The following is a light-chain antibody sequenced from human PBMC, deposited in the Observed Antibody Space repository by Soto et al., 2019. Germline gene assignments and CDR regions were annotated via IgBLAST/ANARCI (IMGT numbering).Light chain of an antibody. V-gene: IGLV6-57*04. CDR3: QSCDSSNSVV. CDR1: SGSIASNY. J-gene: IGLJ2*01. CDR2: EDN. Sequence: NFMLTQPHSVSESPGKTVTISCTRSSGSIASNYVQWYQQRPGSAPTTVIYEDNQRPSGVPDRFSGSIDSSSNSASLTISGLKTEDEADYYCQSCDSSNSVVFGGGTKVTVL.